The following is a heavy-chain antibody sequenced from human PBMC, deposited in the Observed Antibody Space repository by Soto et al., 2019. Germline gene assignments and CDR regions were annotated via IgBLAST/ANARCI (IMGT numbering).Heavy chain of an antibody. CDR2: MNPNSGNT. CDR3: SREVNFYGLDV. J-gene: IGHJ6*02. CDR1: GYTFTSYD. V-gene: IGHV1-8*01. Sequence: QVQLVQSGAEVKKPGASVKVPCKASGYTFTSYDINWVRQDTGQGLEGMGCMNPNSGNTGYAQKFQGRVTMTRNTAISTAYMELSSLSSEDTAVYYCSREVNFYGLDVWGQGTTVTVSS.